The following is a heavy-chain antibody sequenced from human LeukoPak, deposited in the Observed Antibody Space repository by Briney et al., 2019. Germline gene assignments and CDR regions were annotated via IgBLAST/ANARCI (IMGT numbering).Heavy chain of an antibody. V-gene: IGHV3-23*01. CDR2: IHGSDSTT. CDR1: GFTFNGNA. J-gene: IGHJ4*02. CDR3: AKDAQGLVRGGIYFDF. Sequence: GGSLRLSCATSGFTFNGNAMSWVRQAPGKGLEWVSAIHGSDSTTHYADSVKGRFTISRDNSKNTLYLQMNSLRAEDTALYYCAKDAQGLVRGGIYFDFWGQGSLVTVSS. D-gene: IGHD6-19*01.